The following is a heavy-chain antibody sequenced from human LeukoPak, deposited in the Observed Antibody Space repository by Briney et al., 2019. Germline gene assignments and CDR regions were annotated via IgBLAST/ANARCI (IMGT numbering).Heavy chain of an antibody. V-gene: IGHV4-39*07. Sequence: SETLSLTCTVSGDSISSSSYYWGWIRRPPGKGLEWIGSISYSGSTYYNPSLKSRVTISVDTSKNQFSLKVSSVTAADTAVYYCARRLRWYSSSWYKDQYIDVWGKGTTVTISS. D-gene: IGHD6-13*01. CDR2: ISYSGST. J-gene: IGHJ6*03. CDR3: ARRLRWYSSSWYKDQYIDV. CDR1: GDSISSSSYY.